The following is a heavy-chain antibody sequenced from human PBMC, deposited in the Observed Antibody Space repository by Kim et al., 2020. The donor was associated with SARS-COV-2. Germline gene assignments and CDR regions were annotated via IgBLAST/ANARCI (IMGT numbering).Heavy chain of an antibody. CDR2: ISAYNGNT. CDR1: GYTFTSYG. CDR3: AREGLCDCSGYHYYYYYGMDV. Sequence: ASVKVSCKASGYTFTSYGISWVRQAPGQGLEWMGWISAYNGNTNYAQKLQGRVTMTTDTSTSTAYMELRSLRSDDTAVYYCAREGLCDCSGYHYYYYYGMDVWGQGTTVTVSS. D-gene: IGHD3-22*01. J-gene: IGHJ6*02. V-gene: IGHV1-18*01.